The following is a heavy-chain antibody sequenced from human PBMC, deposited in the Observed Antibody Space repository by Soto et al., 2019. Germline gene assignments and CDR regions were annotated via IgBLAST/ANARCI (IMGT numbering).Heavy chain of an antibody. Sequence: KSXETLSLTCTVSGGSIKDGGYYWSWIRQRPGKVLEWIGYIYYTGTTYYNPSLKSRVTISVDLSKGQFSLKLSSVTAADTAFYYCAKDPSPKPNTVVTPGWFDTWGQGILVTVSS. J-gene: IGHJ5*02. CDR3: AKDPSPKPNTVVTPGWFDT. CDR2: IYYTGTT. V-gene: IGHV4-31*03. D-gene: IGHD2-21*02. CDR1: GGSIKDGGYY.